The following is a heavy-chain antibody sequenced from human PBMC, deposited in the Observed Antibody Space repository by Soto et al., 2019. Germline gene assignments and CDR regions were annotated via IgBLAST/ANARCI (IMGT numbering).Heavy chain of an antibody. V-gene: IGHV4-34*02. D-gene: IGHD2-15*01. CDR3: ARNPYLGSVGGCYSYFDF. J-gene: IGHJ2*01. CDR2: INHSGLQ. CDR1: GEPFSGYY. Sequence: QVQLQQWGAGLLKPSETLSLSCEVHGEPFSGYYWSWLRQTPGRGLDRIGEINHSGLQSTNPSLRCRVTLSVDPGKLQYSLKVAFVTAADSGIDFCARNPYLGSVGGCYSYFDFWCRGSPVSVFS.